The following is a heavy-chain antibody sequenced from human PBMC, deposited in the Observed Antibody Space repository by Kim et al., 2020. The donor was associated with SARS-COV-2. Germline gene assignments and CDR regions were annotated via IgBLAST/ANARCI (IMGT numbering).Heavy chain of an antibody. D-gene: IGHD2-15*01. Sequence: GGSLRLSCAASGFTFSSYAMSWVRQAPGKGLEWVSAISGSGGSTYYADSVKGRFTISRDNSKNTLYLQMNSLRAEDTAVYYCAKHVFVVVVAATPGNWFDPWGQGTLVTVSS. V-gene: IGHV3-23*01. CDR3: AKHVFVVVVAATPGNWFDP. CDR1: GFTFSSYA. J-gene: IGHJ5*02. CDR2: ISGSGGST.